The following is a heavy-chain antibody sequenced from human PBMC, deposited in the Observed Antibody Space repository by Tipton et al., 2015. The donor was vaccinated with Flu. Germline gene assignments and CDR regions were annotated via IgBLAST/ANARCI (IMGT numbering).Heavy chain of an antibody. CDR2: IYSGGST. CDR3: ASLYGGSGYFDY. Sequence: GSLRLSCAASGFTVSSNYMSWVRQAPGKGLEWVSVIYSGGSTYFADSVKGRFTISRDNSKNTLYLQMNSLRAEDTAVYYCASLYGGSGYFDYWGQGTLVTVSS. D-gene: IGHD4-23*01. J-gene: IGHJ4*02. V-gene: IGHV3-53*01. CDR1: GFTVSSNY.